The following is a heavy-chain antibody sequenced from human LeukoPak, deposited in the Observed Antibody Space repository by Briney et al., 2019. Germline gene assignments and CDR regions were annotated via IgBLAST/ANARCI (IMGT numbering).Heavy chain of an antibody. CDR2: ISYDGSNK. Sequence: PGRSLRLSCAASGFTFSSYAMHWVRQAPGKGLEWVAVISYDGSNKYYADSAKGRFTISRDNSKNTLYLQMNSLRAEDTAVYYCARDCGGSCYSGGPPYGMDVWGQGTTVTVSS. J-gene: IGHJ6*02. CDR1: GFTFSSYA. D-gene: IGHD2-15*01. V-gene: IGHV3-30-3*01. CDR3: ARDCGGSCYSGGPPYGMDV.